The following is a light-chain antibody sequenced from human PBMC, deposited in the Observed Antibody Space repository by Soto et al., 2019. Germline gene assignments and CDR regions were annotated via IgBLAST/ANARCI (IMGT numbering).Light chain of an antibody. CDR3: CSYASGSIYV. J-gene: IGLJ1*01. Sequence: QSALTQPASVSGSPGQSITISCTGTSSDVGAFNYVSWYLQYPGKAPKLMIYEVGNRPSVVSNRFSGSKSGNTASLTISGLQAEDEADYYCCSYASGSIYVFGTGTKLTVL. CDR2: EVG. CDR1: SSDVGAFNY. V-gene: IGLV2-14*01.